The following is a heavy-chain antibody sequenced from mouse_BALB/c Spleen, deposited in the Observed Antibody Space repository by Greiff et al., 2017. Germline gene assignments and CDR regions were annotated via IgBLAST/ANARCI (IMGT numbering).Heavy chain of an antibody. CDR2: ISSGSSTI. Sequence: EVQRVESGGGLVQPGGSRKLSCAASGFTFSSFGMHWVRQAPEKGLEWVAYISSGSSTIYYADTVKGRFTISRDNPKNTLFLQMTSLRSEDTAMYYCARHYGHWYFDVWGAGTTVTVSS. CDR3: ARHYGHWYFDV. CDR1: GFTFSSFG. J-gene: IGHJ1*01. D-gene: IGHD1-2*01. V-gene: IGHV5-17*02.